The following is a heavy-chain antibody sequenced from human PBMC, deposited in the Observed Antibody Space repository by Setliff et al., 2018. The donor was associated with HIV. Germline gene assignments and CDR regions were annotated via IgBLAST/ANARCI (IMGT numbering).Heavy chain of an antibody. CDR2: IYASGST. CDR3: ARVSSVIELQGGDYFDS. CDR1: GGSINSGSYY. J-gene: IGHJ4*02. D-gene: IGHD1-7*01. Sequence: SETLSLTCTVSGGSINSGSYYWNWIRQPAGKGLEWIGHIYASGSTNYNPSLKSRVTMSVDTSKNQFSLKLSSVTGADTAVYYCARVSSVIELQGGDYFDSWGQGLLVTVSS. V-gene: IGHV4-61*09.